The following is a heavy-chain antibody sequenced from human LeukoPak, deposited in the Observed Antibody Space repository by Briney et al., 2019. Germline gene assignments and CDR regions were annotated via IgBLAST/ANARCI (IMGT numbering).Heavy chain of an antibody. V-gene: IGHV7-4-1*02. D-gene: IGHD6-19*01. Sequence: ASVKVSCKASGYTFTSYAMNWVRQAPGQGLEWVGWINTNTGNPTYAQGFTGRFVFSLDTSVSTAYLQISSLKAEDTAVYYCARGYSSGWYSRAYYYGMDVWGQGTTVTVSS. CDR1: GYTFTSYA. CDR2: INTNTGNP. CDR3: ARGYSSGWYSRAYYYGMDV. J-gene: IGHJ6*02.